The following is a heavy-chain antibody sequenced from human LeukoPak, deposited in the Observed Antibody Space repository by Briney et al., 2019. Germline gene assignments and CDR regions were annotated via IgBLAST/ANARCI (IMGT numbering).Heavy chain of an antibody. V-gene: IGHV1-69*04. CDR2: IIPILGIA. CDR1: GGTFSSYA. CDR3: ARARIAVAGTGDY. J-gene: IGHJ4*02. Sequence: SVKVSCKASGGTFSSYAISWVRQAPGQGLEWMGRIIPILGIANYAQKFQGRVTITADKSTSTAYMELSSLRSEDTAVYYWARARIAVAGTGDYWGQGTLVTVSS. D-gene: IGHD6-19*01.